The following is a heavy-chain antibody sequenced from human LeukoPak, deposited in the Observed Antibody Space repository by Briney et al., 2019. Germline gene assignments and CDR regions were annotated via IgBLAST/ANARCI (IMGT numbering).Heavy chain of an antibody. CDR1: GFTFSSHW. V-gene: IGHV3-7*03. Sequence: PGGSLRLSCAASGFTFSSHWMTWVRQAPGMGLEWVANINQGGSEEYYVDSVKGRPTISRDNAKNSLYLQMNSLRAEDTALYYCAKGRMAPDYYYYGMDVWGQGTTVTVSS. CDR3: AKGRMAPDYYYYGMDV. CDR2: INQGGSEE. D-gene: IGHD5-24*01. J-gene: IGHJ6*02.